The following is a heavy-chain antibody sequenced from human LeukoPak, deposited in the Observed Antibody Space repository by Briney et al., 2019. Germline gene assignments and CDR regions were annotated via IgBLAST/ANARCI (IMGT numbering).Heavy chain of an antibody. V-gene: IGHV3-21*01. CDR1: GFTFSSYS. CDR2: ISSSSSHI. CDR3: ARHRYYYDSSGSPHFVY. J-gene: IGHJ4*02. D-gene: IGHD3-22*01. Sequence: GGSLRLSCAASGFTFSSYSMNWVRQAPGKGLEWVSSISSSSSHIYYADSVKGRFTISRDNAKNSLYLQMNSLRAEDTAVYYCARHRYYYDSSGSPHFVYWGQGTLATVSS.